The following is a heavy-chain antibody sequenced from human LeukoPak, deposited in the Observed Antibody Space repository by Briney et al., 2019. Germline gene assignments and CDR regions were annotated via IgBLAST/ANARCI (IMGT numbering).Heavy chain of an antibody. CDR1: GFTFSDYY. D-gene: IGHD5/OR15-5a*01. CDR3: ARGMRGPTSTDYYHGMDV. CDR2: ISSSGSTI. Sequence: PGGSLRLSCAASGFTFSDYYMSWIRQAPGKGLEWVSYISSSGSTIYYADSVKGRFTISRDNAKNSLYLQMNSLRAEDTAVYYCARGMRGPTSTDYYHGMDVWGQGTTVTVSS. V-gene: IGHV3-11*01. J-gene: IGHJ6*02.